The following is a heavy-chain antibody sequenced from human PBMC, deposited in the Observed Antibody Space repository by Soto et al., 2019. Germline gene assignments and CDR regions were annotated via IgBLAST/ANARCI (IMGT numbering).Heavy chain of an antibody. CDR2: IIPIFGTA. D-gene: IGHD3-9*01. Sequence: GASVKVSCKASGGTFSSYAISWVRQAPGQGLEWMGGIIPIFGTANYAQKFQGRVTITADESTSTAYMELSSLRSEDTAVYYCARDLGYYDILTGYRSLNWFDTWGQGTLVTVSS. CDR3: ARDLGYYDILTGYRSLNWFDT. V-gene: IGHV1-69*13. CDR1: GGTFSSYA. J-gene: IGHJ5*02.